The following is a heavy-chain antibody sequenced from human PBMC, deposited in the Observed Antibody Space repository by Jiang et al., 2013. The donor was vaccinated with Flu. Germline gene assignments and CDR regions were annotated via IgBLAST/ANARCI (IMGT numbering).Heavy chain of an antibody. Sequence: VQLVESGGGVVQPGTSLRLSCAASGFTFNTCALHWVRQAPGRGLEWVAVIAYDGSNKYYANSVKGRFTISRDNSKNMLFLQMNSLRGEDTAVYYCVRAGEADRDGYSFFDLWGQGTLVTVSS. V-gene: IGHV3-30*04. J-gene: IGHJ5*02. CDR1: GFTFNTCA. D-gene: IGHD5-24*01. CDR2: IAYDGSNK. CDR3: VRAGEADRDGYSFFDL.